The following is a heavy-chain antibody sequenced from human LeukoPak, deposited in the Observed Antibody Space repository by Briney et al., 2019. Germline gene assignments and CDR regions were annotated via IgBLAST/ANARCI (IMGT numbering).Heavy chain of an antibody. CDR3: ARVSGWFYYYYMDV. Sequence: PGASVKVSCKASGYTFTGYYMHWVRQAPGQGLEWMGWINPNSGGTNYAQKFQGRVTMTRDTSISTAYMELSRLRSDDTAVYYCARVSGWFYYYYMDVWGKGTTVTVSS. V-gene: IGHV1-2*02. CDR1: GYTFTGYY. CDR2: INPNSGGT. J-gene: IGHJ6*03. D-gene: IGHD6-19*01.